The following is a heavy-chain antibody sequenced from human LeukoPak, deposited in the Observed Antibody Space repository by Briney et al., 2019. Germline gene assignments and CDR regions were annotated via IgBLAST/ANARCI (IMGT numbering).Heavy chain of an antibody. J-gene: IGHJ4*02. D-gene: IGHD3-3*01. CDR3: AGDEWLRRYFDY. Sequence: ASVKVSCKASGYTFTGYYMHWVRQAPGQGLEWMGWINPNSGGTNYAQKFQGRVTMTRDTSISTAYMELSRLRSDDTAVYYCAGDEWLRRYFDYWGQGTLVTVSS. CDR2: INPNSGGT. V-gene: IGHV1-2*02. CDR1: GYTFTGYY.